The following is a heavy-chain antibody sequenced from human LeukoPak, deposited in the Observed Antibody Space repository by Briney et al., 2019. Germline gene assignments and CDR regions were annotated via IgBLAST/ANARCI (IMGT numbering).Heavy chain of an antibody. CDR2: IYYSGST. CDR3: ARDYGFCSGGSCYSAPFDY. CDR1: GGSISSSSYY. Sequence: SETLSLTCTVSGGSISSSSYYWGWIRQPPGKGLEWIGSIYYSGSTYYNPSLKSRVTISVDTSKNQFSLKLSSVTAADTAVYYCARDYGFCSGGSCYSAPFDYWGQGTLVTVSS. J-gene: IGHJ4*02. D-gene: IGHD2-15*01. V-gene: IGHV4-39*07.